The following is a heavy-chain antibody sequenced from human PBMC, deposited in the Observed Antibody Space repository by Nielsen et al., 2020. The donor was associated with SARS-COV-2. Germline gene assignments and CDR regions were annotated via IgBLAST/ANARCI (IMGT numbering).Heavy chain of an antibody. Sequence: WVRQAPGQGLEWMGWISSYNGDTNYAQKFQGRVTMTTDTSTSTAYMELRSLGSDDTAVYYCARGDYGDYYWLDPWGQGTLVTVSS. D-gene: IGHD4-17*01. V-gene: IGHV1-18*01. J-gene: IGHJ5*02. CDR2: ISSYNGDT. CDR3: ARGDYGDYYWLDP.